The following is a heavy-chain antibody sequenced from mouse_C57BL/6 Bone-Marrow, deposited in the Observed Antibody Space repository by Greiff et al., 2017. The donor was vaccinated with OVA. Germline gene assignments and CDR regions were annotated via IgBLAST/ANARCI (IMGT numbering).Heavy chain of an antibody. Sequence: QVQLQQSGAELVRPGASVKLSCKASGYTFTDYYINWVKQRPGQGLEWIARLYPGSGNPYYNEKFKGKATLTAEKSSSTAYMQLSSLTSEDSAVYFCARSYYDPLFDYWGQGTTLTVSS. CDR1: GYTFTDYY. J-gene: IGHJ2*01. D-gene: IGHD2-4*01. CDR3: ARSYYDPLFDY. V-gene: IGHV1-76*01. CDR2: LYPGSGNP.